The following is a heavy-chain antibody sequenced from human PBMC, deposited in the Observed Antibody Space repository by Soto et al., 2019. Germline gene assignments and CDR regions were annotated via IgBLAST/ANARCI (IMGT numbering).Heavy chain of an antibody. CDR2: IYYSGST. Sequence: SETLSLTCTVSGGSISSYYWSWIRQPPGKGLEWIGYIYYSGSTNYNPSLKSRVTISVDTSKNQFSLKLSSVTAADTAVYYCARAGFDFWSGMDVWGQGTTVTV. J-gene: IGHJ6*02. CDR1: GGSISSYY. CDR3: ARAGFDFWSGMDV. V-gene: IGHV4-59*01. D-gene: IGHD3-3*01.